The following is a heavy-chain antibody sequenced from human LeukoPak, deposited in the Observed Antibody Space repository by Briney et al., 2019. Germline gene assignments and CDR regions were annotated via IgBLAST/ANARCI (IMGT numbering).Heavy chain of an antibody. V-gene: IGHV3-30*03. CDR3: ARSIAVAGGFDY. J-gene: IGHJ4*02. Sequence: GRSLRLPCAASGFTFSSYGMHWVRQAPGKGLEWVAVISYDGSNKYYADSVKGRFTISRDNSKNTLYLQMNSLRAEDTAVYYCARSIAVAGGFDYWGQGTLVTVSS. CDR2: ISYDGSNK. D-gene: IGHD6-19*01. CDR1: GFTFSSYG.